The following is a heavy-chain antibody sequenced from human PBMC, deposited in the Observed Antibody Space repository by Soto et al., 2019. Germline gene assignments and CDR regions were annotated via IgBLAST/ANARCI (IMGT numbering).Heavy chain of an antibody. CDR1: GDSVSSNSAA. V-gene: IGHV6-1*01. CDR3: ARKDGRDSSGYYGMDV. J-gene: IGHJ6*02. D-gene: IGHD3-22*01. CDR2: TYYRSKWYN. Sequence: SQTLSLTCVISGDSVSSNSAAWNWIRQSPSRVLEWLGRTYYRSKWYNDYAVSVKSRITINPDTSKNQFSLQLNSVTPEDTAVYYCARKDGRDSSGYYGMDVWGQGTTVTVSS.